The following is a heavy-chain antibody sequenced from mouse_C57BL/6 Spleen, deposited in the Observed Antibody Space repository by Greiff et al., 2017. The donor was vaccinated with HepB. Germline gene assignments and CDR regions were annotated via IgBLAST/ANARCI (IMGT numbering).Heavy chain of an antibody. V-gene: IGHV5-4*01. CDR2: ISDGGSYT. CDR1: GFTFSSYA. Sequence: DVQLQESGGGLVKPGGSLKLSCAASGFTFSSYAMSWVRQTPEKRLEWVATISDGGSYTYYPDNVKGRFTISRDNAKNNLYLQMSHLKSEDTAMYYCARGGTGPYYFDYWGQGTTLTVSS. CDR3: ARGGTGPYYFDY. J-gene: IGHJ2*01. D-gene: IGHD4-1*01.